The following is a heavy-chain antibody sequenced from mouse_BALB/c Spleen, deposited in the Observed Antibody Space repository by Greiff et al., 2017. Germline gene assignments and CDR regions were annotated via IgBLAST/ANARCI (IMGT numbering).Heavy chain of an antibody. V-gene: IGHV3-6*02. J-gene: IGHJ4*01. CDR3: ARRGDYGNYVGAMDY. Sequence: EVQLQESGPGLVKPSQSLSLTCSVTGYSITSGYYWNWIRQFPGNKLEWMGYISYDGSNNYNPSLKNRISITRDTSKNQFFLKLNSVTTEDTATYYCARRGDYGNYVGAMDYWGQGTSVTVSS. CDR2: ISYDGSN. CDR1: GYSITSGYY. D-gene: IGHD2-1*01.